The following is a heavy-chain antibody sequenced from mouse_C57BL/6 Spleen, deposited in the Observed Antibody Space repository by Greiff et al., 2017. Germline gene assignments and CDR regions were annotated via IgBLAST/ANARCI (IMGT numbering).Heavy chain of an antibody. D-gene: IGHD4-1*02. CDR1: GFTFSDYG. CDR2: ISSGSSTI. Sequence: EVKLMESGGGLVKPGGSLKLSCAASGFTFSDYGMHWVRQAPEKGLEWVAYISSGSSTIYYADTVKGRFTISRDNAKNTLFLQMTSLRSEDTAMYYCARGVNWDYFDYWGQGTTLTVSS. V-gene: IGHV5-17*01. CDR3: ARGVNWDYFDY. J-gene: IGHJ2*01.